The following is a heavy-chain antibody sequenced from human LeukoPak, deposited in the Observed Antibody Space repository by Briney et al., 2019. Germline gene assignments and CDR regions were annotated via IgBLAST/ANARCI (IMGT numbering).Heavy chain of an antibody. J-gene: IGHJ4*02. Sequence: SETLSLTCTVSGGSISSSSYYWGWIRQPPGKGLEWIGSIYYSGSTYYNPSLKSRVTISVDTSKNQFSLKLSSVTAADTAVYYCATRDILTGSSSPYYFDYWGQGTLVTVSS. V-gene: IGHV4-39*01. CDR1: GGSISSSSYY. CDR3: ATRDILTGSSSPYYFDY. CDR2: IYYSGST. D-gene: IGHD3-9*01.